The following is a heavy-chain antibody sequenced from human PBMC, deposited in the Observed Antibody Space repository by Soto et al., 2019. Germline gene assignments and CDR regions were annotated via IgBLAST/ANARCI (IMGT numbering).Heavy chain of an antibody. Sequence: PGGSLRLSCATSGFILSDCAMNWVRQAPGKGLEWVSYISSSSSVIDYADSVKGRFTVSRDNARNSLYLQMKSLRAEDTDVYYCERDLSWGCNWYYYMDVWGKRSTVTGS. D-gene: IGHD1-20*01. V-gene: IGHV3-48*01. CDR1: GFILSDCA. CDR3: ERDLSWGCNWYYYMDV. CDR2: ISSSSSVI. J-gene: IGHJ6*03.